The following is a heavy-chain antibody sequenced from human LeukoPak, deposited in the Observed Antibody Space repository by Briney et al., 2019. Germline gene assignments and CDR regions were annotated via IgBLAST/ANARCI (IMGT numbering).Heavy chain of an antibody. D-gene: IGHD1-26*01. CDR3: AKGKTGSYYFDY. J-gene: IGHJ4*02. CDR1: GFTFSSYA. V-gene: IGHV3-23*01. CDR2: ISGSGGST. Sequence: LPGGSLRLSCAASGFTFSSYAMSWVRQAPGKGLEWVSAISGSGGSTYYADSVKGRFTISRDNSKNTLYLQMNSLRAEDTAVYYCAKGKTGSYYFDYWGQGTLVTVSS.